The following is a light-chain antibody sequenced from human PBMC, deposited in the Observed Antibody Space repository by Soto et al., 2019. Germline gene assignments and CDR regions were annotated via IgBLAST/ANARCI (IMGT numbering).Light chain of an antibody. Sequence: DIQMTQSPSSLSASVGDRVTITCRASQGISIYLAWYQQKPGKVPKLLIYAASTLQSGVPSRFSGSGSGTDFTLTISSLQPEDVAAYYCQKYNSAPHTFGQGTKLEIK. CDR2: AAS. V-gene: IGKV1-27*01. CDR3: QKYNSAPHT. J-gene: IGKJ2*01. CDR1: QGISIY.